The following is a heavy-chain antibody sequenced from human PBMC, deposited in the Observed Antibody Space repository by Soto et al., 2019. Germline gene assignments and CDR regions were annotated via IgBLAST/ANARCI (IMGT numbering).Heavy chain of an antibody. CDR2: INPMFNST. CDR3: ARQIFAADY. CDR1: GGTFDHAA. V-gene: IGHV1-69*01. D-gene: IGHD3-9*01. Sequence: QVQLVQSGAEVKKPGSSVKVSCEAPGGTFDHAAITWVRQAPGQGLAWVGGINPMFNSTHYAQKFQGRVTITADAVTSTAFMELRGLTSDDPAVYYCARQIFAADYWGQGTLLVVSS. J-gene: IGHJ4*02.